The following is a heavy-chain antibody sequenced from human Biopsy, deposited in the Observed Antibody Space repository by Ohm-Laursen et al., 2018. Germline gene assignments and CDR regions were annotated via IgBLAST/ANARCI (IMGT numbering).Heavy chain of an antibody. J-gene: IGHJ6*02. CDR3: AGGVLVTKYITAWYGLATYPKPSGFEYRGMDV. V-gene: IGHV4-34*08. CDR2: VHHDGRA. D-gene: IGHD3-16*01. CDR1: GGTYSGYY. Sequence: SETLSLTCAVYGGTYSGYYWSWIRQPPGKGLEWIGEVHHDGRANYNPSLKSRVTISADTSKNQFSLKLTSVTAADTALYFCAGGVLVTKYITAWYGLATYPKPSGFEYRGMDVWGQGTTVTVSS.